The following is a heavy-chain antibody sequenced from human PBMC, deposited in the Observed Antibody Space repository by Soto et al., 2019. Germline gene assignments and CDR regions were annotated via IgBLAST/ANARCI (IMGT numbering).Heavy chain of an antibody. J-gene: IGHJ4*02. D-gene: IGHD3-9*01. CDR3: AKGAWYYDILTGYGYFDY. Sequence: GGSLRLSCAASEFTFSSYAISWVRKAPGQGLEWVPGISGSGVSTYYADSVKGRFTISRDNSKNTLYLQMNSLRAEDTAVYYCAKGAWYYDILTGYGYFDYWGQGTLVTVSS. V-gene: IGHV3-23*01. CDR1: EFTFSSYA. CDR2: ISGSGVST.